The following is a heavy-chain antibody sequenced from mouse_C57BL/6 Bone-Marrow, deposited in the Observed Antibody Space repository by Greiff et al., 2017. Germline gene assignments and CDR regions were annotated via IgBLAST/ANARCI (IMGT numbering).Heavy chain of an antibody. CDR2: LDPEYGYT. CDR1: GFNIKDDY. D-gene: IGHD1-1*01. CDR3: TTATVVPYWYFDV. J-gene: IGHJ1*03. Sequence: EVQLQQSGAELVRPGASVKLSCTASGFNIKDDYMHWVKQRPEQGLEWIGWLDPEYGYTEYASKFQGKATITADTSSNTAYLQLSSLTSEDTAVYYCTTATVVPYWYFDVWGTGTTVTVSS. V-gene: IGHV14-4*01.